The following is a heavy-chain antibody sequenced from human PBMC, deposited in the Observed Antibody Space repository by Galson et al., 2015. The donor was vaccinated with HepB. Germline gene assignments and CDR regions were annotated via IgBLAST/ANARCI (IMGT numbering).Heavy chain of an antibody. D-gene: IGHD3-3*01. CDR3: ARGPGLRFLEWLSLSRDYYYYMDV. Sequence: SVKVSCKASGYTFTSYGISWVRQAPGQGLEWMGWISAYNGNTNYAQKLQGRVTMTTDTSTSTAYMELRSLRSDDTAVYYCARGPGLRFLEWLSLSRDYYYYMDVWGKGTTVTVSS. V-gene: IGHV1-18*01. CDR1: GYTFTSYG. CDR2: ISAYNGNT. J-gene: IGHJ6*03.